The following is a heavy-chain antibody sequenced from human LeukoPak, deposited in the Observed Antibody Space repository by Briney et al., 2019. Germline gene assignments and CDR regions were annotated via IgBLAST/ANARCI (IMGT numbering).Heavy chain of an antibody. CDR2: IKQDGSEK. CDR1: GFTFSRSW. Sequence: GGSLRLSCAASGFTFSRSWMSWVRQAPGKGLEWVANIKQDGSEKNYVDSLKGRFTISRDNAKNSLYLQMNSLSAEDTAVYYCATGASTGDPDVFDIWGQGTMVTVSS. D-gene: IGHD7-27*01. J-gene: IGHJ3*02. CDR3: ATGASTGDPDVFDI. V-gene: IGHV3-7*01.